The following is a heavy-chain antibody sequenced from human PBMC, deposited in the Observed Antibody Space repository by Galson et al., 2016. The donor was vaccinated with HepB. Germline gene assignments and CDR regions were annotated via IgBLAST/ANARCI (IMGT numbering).Heavy chain of an antibody. V-gene: IGHV3-53*01. J-gene: IGHJ5*02. CDR1: GFSVSSNY. CDR3: ARDGEYYYGSGSYAET. D-gene: IGHD3-10*01. Sequence: SLRLSCAASGFSVSSNYMSWVRQAPGKGLQWVSVIFSGGRTYYADSAKGRFTISRDNSKNTLHLQMNSLRAEDTAVYYCARDGEYYYGSGSYAETWGQGTLVTVSS. CDR2: IFSGGRT.